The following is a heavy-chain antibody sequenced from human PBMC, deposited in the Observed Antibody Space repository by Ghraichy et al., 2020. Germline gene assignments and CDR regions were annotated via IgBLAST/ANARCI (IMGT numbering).Heavy chain of an antibody. J-gene: IGHJ4*02. CDR2: IIPLFGTS. CDR3: ASASSKYYYDFDH. CDR1: GGTFSSYP. V-gene: IGHV1-69*13. D-gene: IGHD3-22*01. Sequence: SVKVSCKASGGTFSSYPISWVRQAPGQGLEWMGGIIPLFGTSNYAQKFQGRVTITADESTSTASMEVSSLRSEDTAVYYCASASSKYYYDFDHWGQGTLVTVSS.